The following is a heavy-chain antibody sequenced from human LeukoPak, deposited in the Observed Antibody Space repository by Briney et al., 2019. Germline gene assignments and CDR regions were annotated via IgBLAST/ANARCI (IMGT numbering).Heavy chain of an antibody. J-gene: IGHJ4*02. D-gene: IGHD2-21*01. CDR2: ISGSGGST. Sequence: SGGSLTLPCAASGFTFSRYAMSWVRQAPGKGREWVSAISGSGGSTYYADSVKGRFTIYRDNSKNTPYLQMNSLRAEDTAVYYCAKFLPTHIVVANYYCDYWGQGTLVTVSS. V-gene: IGHV3-23*01. CDR3: AKFLPTHIVVANYYCDY. CDR1: GFTFSRYA.